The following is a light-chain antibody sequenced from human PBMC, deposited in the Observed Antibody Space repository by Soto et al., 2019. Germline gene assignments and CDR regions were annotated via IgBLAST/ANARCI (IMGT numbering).Light chain of an antibody. Sequence: EIVMTQSPATLSVSPGDRATLSCRASQSVSSDLAWYQQKPGQAPRLLIYGASARATGIPARFSGSGSGTEFTLTISSLQSEDFAVYYCHQYNYWPLFAPWTKVDIK. J-gene: IGKJ3*01. CDR3: HQYNYWPL. V-gene: IGKV3-15*01. CDR2: GAS. CDR1: QSVSSD.